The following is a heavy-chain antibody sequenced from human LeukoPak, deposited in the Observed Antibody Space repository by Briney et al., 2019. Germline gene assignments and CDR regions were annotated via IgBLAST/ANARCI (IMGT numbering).Heavy chain of an antibody. CDR3: ARQKDFWRGYYDY. V-gene: IGHV3-48*01. CDR2: ISRGSSTT. J-gene: IGHJ4*02. D-gene: IGHD3-3*01. Sequence: GGSLRLSCAASGFTFSSYSLNWVRQAPGKGLEWVSYISRGSSTTHHADSVKGRFTISRDNAKNLLYLEMNSLRAEDTAVYFCARQKDFWRGYYDYWGQGTRVTVSS. CDR1: GFTFSSYS.